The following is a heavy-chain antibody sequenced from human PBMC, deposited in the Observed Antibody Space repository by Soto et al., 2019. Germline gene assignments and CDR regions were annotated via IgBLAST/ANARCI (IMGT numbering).Heavy chain of an antibody. V-gene: IGHV3-66*01. CDR2: FYSGGDT. Sequence: VQLVESGGGLVQPGGSLRLSCAASGFTVSNNYMVWVRQAPGKGLEWVSIFYSGGDTFYADSVKGRFSLSRDYLKNPLYPQMNSLRAEDTAVYYCARDSRYYDPRSGDYYYYMDVWGKGTTVTVSS. CDR3: ARDSRYYDPRSGDYYYYMDV. CDR1: GFTVSNNY. J-gene: IGHJ6*03. D-gene: IGHD3-3*01.